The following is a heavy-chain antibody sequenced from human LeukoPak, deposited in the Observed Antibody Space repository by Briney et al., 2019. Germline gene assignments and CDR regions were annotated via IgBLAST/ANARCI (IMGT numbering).Heavy chain of an antibody. J-gene: IGHJ4*02. Sequence: ASVKVSCKASGYTFTSYGISWVRQAPGQGLEWMGWISAYNGNTNYAQKLQGRVTMTTDTSTSTAYMELRSLRSDDTAVYYCARARLIVGATGFYFDYWGQGTLVTVSS. D-gene: IGHD1-26*01. V-gene: IGHV1-18*01. CDR1: GYTFTSYG. CDR3: ARARLIVGATGFYFDY. CDR2: ISAYNGNT.